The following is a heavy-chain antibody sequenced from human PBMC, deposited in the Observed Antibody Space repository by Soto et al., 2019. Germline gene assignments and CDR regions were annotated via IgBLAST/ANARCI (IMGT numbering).Heavy chain of an antibody. V-gene: IGHV4-4*02. CDR1: GGSISSSNW. J-gene: IGHJ5*02. Sequence: VQLRQSGPGLVKPSGTLSLTCAVSGGSISSSNWWTWVRQAPGKGLEWIGEIYHSGNTYYNPSLQGRVTITVAKSNNQFSLKLNSVTAADTAVYYCATLPPRVVASLLPIPTWGQGTLVTVSS. CDR3: ATLPPRVVASLLPIPT. CDR2: IYHSGNT. D-gene: IGHD1-26*01.